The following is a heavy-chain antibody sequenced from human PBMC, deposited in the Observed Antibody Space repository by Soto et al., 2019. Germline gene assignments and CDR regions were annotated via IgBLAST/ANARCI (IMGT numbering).Heavy chain of an antibody. Sequence: SETLSLTCAVSGFFISSGNYWGWIRKPPGKGLEWIGSIFHGGNTYYNPSLKSRVTISVDMSKNQFSLKLNSVTAADTAVYYCARARWYDAFDVWGQGAVVTVSS. CDR1: GFFISSGNY. V-gene: IGHV4-38-2*01. J-gene: IGHJ3*01. CDR2: IFHGGNT. CDR3: ARARWYDAFDV. D-gene: IGHD2-15*01.